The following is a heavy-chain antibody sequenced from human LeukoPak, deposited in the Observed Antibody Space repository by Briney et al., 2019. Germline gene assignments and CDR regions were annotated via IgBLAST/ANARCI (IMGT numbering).Heavy chain of an antibody. J-gene: IGHJ6*03. D-gene: IGHD6-6*01. CDR2: MNPNSGNT. V-gene: IGHV1-8*02. CDR1: GYTFTGYD. CDR3: ARGHSSSAFKYYYYYYYMDV. Sequence: GASVKVSCKASGYTFTGYDINWVRQATGQGLEWMGWMNPNSGNTGYAQKFQGRVTMTRNTSISTAYMELSSLRSEDTAVYYCARGHSSSAFKYYYYYYYMDVWGKGTTVTVSS.